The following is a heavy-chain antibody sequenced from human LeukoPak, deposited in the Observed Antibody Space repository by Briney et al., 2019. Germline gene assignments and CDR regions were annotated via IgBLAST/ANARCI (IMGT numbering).Heavy chain of an antibody. V-gene: IGHV1-69*05. D-gene: IGHD2-2*01. Sequence: GASVKVSCKASGGTFSSYAISWVRQAPGQGLEWMGGIIPIFGTANYAQKFQGRVTITTDESTSTAYMELSSLRSEDTAVYYCARDRTRVVPAGYYYYYYMDVWGKGTTVTVSS. J-gene: IGHJ6*03. CDR3: ARDRTRVVPAGYYYYYYMDV. CDR2: IIPIFGTA. CDR1: GGTFSSYA.